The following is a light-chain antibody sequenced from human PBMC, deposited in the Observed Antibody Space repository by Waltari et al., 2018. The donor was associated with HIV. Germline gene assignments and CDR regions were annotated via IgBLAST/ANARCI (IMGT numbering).Light chain of an antibody. V-gene: IGKV4-1*01. CDR2: RAS. CDR3: QQYYSVPPT. CDR1: WTVCNSSDNRNY. J-gene: IGKJ4*01. Sequence: GMTEYPAALAASLAGRATINSPTSWTVCNSSDNRNYFAWYLQRPGQSPKVLIVRASTRAFGVPDRFSGGGSGTDFSRTLISLQADDVGIYYCQQYYSVPPTFGGGTKVEI.